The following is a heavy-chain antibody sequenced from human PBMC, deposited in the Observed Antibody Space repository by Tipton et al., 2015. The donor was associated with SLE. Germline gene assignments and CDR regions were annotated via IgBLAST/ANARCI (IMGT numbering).Heavy chain of an antibody. CDR1: GFTFSNYA. CDR3: ARDRYNDFLSGYGDGLAV. V-gene: IGHV3-23*03. CDR2: IYSGGSNT. D-gene: IGHD3-3*01. J-gene: IGHJ6*02. Sequence: GSLRLSCAASGFTFSNYAMSWVRQAPGKGLESVALIYSGGSNTYYADSVQGRFTIYRDNSQNTLYLQMNSLRAEDTALYYCARDRYNDFLSGYGDGLAVGGQGTTVIVSS.